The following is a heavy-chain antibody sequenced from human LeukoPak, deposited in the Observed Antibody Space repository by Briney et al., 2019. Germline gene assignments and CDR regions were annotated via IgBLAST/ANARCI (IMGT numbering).Heavy chain of an antibody. Sequence: GGSLRLSCAASGFTFSSYSMNWVRQAPGKGLEWVSSISSSSSYIYYADSVKGRFTISRDNSKNTVYLQMNSLRAEDTAVYFCARDEDCSSTSCYSLGGKFDYWGQGTLVTVSS. V-gene: IGHV3-21*01. J-gene: IGHJ4*02. CDR1: GFTFSSYS. CDR3: ARDEDCSSTSCYSLGGKFDY. CDR2: ISSSSSYI. D-gene: IGHD2-2*02.